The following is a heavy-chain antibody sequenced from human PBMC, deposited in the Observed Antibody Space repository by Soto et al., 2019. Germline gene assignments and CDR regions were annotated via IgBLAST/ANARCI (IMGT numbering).Heavy chain of an antibody. CDR1: GLAFRNDW. Sequence: GGSLRLSCAGSGLAFRNDWLSWVRQAPGKGLEWVANINQDGSERYYVDSVRGRFTISRDNVENSLYLQLNSLRPEDTAVYYCAVYGYGVSAAAYWGQGTLVTVSS. D-gene: IGHD4-17*01. J-gene: IGHJ4*02. CDR2: INQDGSER. CDR3: AVYGYGVSAAAY. V-gene: IGHV3-7*03.